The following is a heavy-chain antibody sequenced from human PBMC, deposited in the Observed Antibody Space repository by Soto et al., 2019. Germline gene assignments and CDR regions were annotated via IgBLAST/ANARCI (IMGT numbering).Heavy chain of an antibody. J-gene: IGHJ6*02. V-gene: IGHV4-30-4*01. CDR2: IDDSGST. CDR3: PRRDGDYGPYGMDV. Sequence: SETLSLTCTVSGGSISSGDYLWSWIRQPPGKGLEWIGYIDDSGSTNYNPSLKSRLTISVDTSKNQFSLKLNSVTATDTAVYYCPRRDGDYGPYGMDVWGQGTRATVSS. CDR1: GGSISSGDYL. D-gene: IGHD2-21*01.